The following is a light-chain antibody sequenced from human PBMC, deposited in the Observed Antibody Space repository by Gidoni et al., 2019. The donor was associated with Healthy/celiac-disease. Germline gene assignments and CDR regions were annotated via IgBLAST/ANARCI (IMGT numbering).Light chain of an antibody. Sequence: SYVLPQTPSVSVSPGQTARITCWGNNIGSKSVHCYQQKPGQAPVLVVYDDSDRPSGIPERFSGSNSGNTATLTISRVEAGDEADYYCQVWDSSSDHWVFGGGTKLTVL. CDR1: NIGSKS. V-gene: IGLV3-21*02. CDR3: QVWDSSSDHWV. CDR2: DDS. J-gene: IGLJ3*02.